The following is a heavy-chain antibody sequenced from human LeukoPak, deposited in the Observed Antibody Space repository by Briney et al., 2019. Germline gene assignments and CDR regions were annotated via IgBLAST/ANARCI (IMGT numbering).Heavy chain of an antibody. CDR1: GFTFRSYA. CDR3: ARGGTSSWYFVFDY. V-gene: IGHV3-23*01. CDR2: ISGSGDSA. D-gene: IGHD6-13*01. Sequence: SGGSLRLSCAAPGFTFRSYAMTWVRQAPGKGLEWVSVISGSGDSAYYADSVKGRFTISRDNFKNTLYLQMNSLTAEDTAVYYCARGGTSSWYFVFDYWGQGVLVTVSS. J-gene: IGHJ4*02.